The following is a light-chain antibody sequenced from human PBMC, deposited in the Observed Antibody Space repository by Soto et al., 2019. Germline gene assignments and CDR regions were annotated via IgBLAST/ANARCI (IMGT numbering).Light chain of an antibody. CDR1: QGISSF. CDR3: QQTDSFPRP. Sequence: DIQLTQSPSFLSAAVRYRVTITCRASQGISSFLAWYQQKPVKAPKLLIYAASILQTGVPSRFSGSRSVTDFALTISSLQRDDFATYYCQQTDSFPRPFGQGTKVDIK. CDR2: AAS. J-gene: IGKJ1*01. V-gene: IGKV1-9*01.